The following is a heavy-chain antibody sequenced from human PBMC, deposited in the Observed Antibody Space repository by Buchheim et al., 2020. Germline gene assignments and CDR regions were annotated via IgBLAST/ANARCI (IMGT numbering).Heavy chain of an antibody. CDR1: GLTFSPFA. CDR2: VRPTGDRT. V-gene: IGHV3-23*01. J-gene: IGHJ4*02. Sequence: QLLESGGGLVQPGGSLRLSCAASGLTFSPFAMSWVRQAPGRGLEWVATVRPTGDRTYYADSVKGRFTISRDNSKNTLSLQMNNLRVENSAGYYYAKQSGVRGWGDSWGQGTL. D-gene: IGHD6-19*01. CDR3: AKQSGVRGWGDS.